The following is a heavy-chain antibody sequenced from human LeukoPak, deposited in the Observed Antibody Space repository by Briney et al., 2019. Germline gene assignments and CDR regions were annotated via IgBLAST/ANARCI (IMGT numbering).Heavy chain of an antibody. CDR1: GYTFTSYY. CDR2: INPSGGST. V-gene: IGHV1-46*01. Sequence: ASVTVSCKASGYTFTSYYMHWVRQAPGQGLEWMGIINPSGGSTSYAQKFQGRVTMTRDMSTSTVYMELSSLRSEDTAVYYCAREVGTALSTDYWGQGTLVTVSS. CDR3: AREVGTALSTDY. J-gene: IGHJ4*02. D-gene: IGHD2/OR15-2a*01.